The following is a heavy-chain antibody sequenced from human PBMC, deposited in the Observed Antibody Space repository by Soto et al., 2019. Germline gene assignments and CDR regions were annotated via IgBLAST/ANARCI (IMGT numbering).Heavy chain of an antibody. Sequence: SETLSLTCTVSGGTISSSSYYWGWIRQPPKKGLEWIGSIYYSGSTYYNPSLKSRVTISVDTSKNQFSLKLSSVTAADTAVYYCAVKPAYYDILTGYYPFDYWGQGTLVTVSS. V-gene: IGHV4-39*01. J-gene: IGHJ4*02. D-gene: IGHD3-9*01. CDR2: IYYSGST. CDR3: AVKPAYYDILTGYYPFDY. CDR1: GGTISSSSYY.